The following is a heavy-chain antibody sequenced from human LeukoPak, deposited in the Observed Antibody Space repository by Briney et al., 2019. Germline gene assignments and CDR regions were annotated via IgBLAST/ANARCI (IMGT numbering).Heavy chain of an antibody. V-gene: IGHV4-59*11. CDR2: IYYSGST. D-gene: IGHD3-22*01. J-gene: IGHJ3*02. CDR3: ARVGYYDSTDAFDI. CDR1: GGSISSHY. Sequence: NPSETLSLTCTVSGGSISSHYWSWIRQPPGKGLEGIGYIYYSGSTNYNPSLKSRVTISVDTSKNQFSLKLSSVTAADTAVYYCARVGYYDSTDAFDIWGQGTMVTVSS.